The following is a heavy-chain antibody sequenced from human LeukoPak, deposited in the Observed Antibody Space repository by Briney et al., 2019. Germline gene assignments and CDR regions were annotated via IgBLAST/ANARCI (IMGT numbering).Heavy chain of an antibody. CDR1: GSTFSSYA. CDR2: ISYDGSNK. CDR3: ASHYDSSGYHYFDF. J-gene: IGHJ4*02. D-gene: IGHD3-22*01. Sequence: GGSLRLSCAASGSTFSSYAMHWVRQAPGKGLEWVAVISYDGSNKYYADSVKGRFTISRDNSKNTLYLQMNSLRAEDTALYYCASHYDSSGYHYFDFWGQGTLVIVSS. V-gene: IGHV3-30-3*02.